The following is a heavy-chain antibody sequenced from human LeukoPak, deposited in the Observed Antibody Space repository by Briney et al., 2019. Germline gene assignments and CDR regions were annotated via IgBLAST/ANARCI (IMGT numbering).Heavy chain of an antibody. J-gene: IGHJ3*02. Sequence: GESLKISCKGSGYSFTSYWIAWVRQMPRKGLEWMGIIYPGDSYTTYSPSFQGQVTISADKSISTAYLQWRSLKASDTAMYHCARRSGSDALDIWGQGTMVTVSS. CDR2: IYPGDSYT. CDR1: GYSFTSYW. V-gene: IGHV5-51*01. CDR3: ARRSGSDALDI. D-gene: IGHD3-10*01.